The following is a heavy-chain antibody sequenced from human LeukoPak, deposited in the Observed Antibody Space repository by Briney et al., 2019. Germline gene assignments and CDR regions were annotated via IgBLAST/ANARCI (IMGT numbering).Heavy chain of an antibody. CDR1: GYSFTDKY. J-gene: IGHJ5*02. V-gene: IGHV1-2*02. Sequence: ASVKVSCKASGYSFTDKYMHWVRQAPGQGLEWMGWINPNSGGTNYAQKFQGRVTMTTDTSMSTAYMELSRLTSDDTAVYYCSRAGGRSWFDPWGQGTLVTVSS. CDR3: SRAGGRSWFDP. CDR2: INPNSGGT.